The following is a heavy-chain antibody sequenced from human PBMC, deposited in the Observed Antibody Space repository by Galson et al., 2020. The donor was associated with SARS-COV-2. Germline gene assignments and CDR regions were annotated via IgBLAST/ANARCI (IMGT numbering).Heavy chain of an antibody. CDR1: VFSLSTSGMC. V-gene: IGHV2-70*11. D-gene: IGHD3-10*02. Sequence: ESGPTMVTPTQTLTLTCTFSVFSLSTSGMCVSWIGQPTGKAVEWLARIDWDDDKYYSTSLKTKLTISKDTSKNQVVLTMTNMDPVDTATYYCARDKIITMAGDYYGMDGWGQGTTVTVSS. CDR2: IDWDDDK. J-gene: IGHJ6*02. CDR3: ARDKIITMAGDYYGMDG.